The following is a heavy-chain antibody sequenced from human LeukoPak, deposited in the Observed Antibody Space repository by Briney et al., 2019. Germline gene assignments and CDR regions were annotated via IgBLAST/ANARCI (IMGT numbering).Heavy chain of an antibody. CDR1: GFTFSGYS. J-gene: IGHJ4*02. CDR2: ISSSSSNI. D-gene: IGHD6-19*01. CDR3: ARSIAVARYYFDY. Sequence: GGSLRLSFAASGFTFSGYSMNWVRQAPWKGLEWVSSISSSSSNIYYADSVKGRFTISRDNAKNSLYLQMNSLRAEDTAVYYCARSIAVARYYFDYWGQGTLVTVSS. V-gene: IGHV3-21*01.